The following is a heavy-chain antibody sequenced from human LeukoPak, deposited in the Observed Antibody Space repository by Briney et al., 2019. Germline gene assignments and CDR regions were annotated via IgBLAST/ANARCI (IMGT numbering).Heavy chain of an antibody. D-gene: IGHD2-15*01. CDR2: IYHTGST. CDR3: ARHRSGGYTNFDY. Sequence: SETLSLTCTVSGGSFSNHYWSWIRQPPGKGLEWIGYIYHTGSTNYNPSLKSRVTISVDTSKNQFSLKLSSVTAADTAVYYCARHRSGGYTNFDYWGQGTLVTVSS. CDR1: GGSFSNHY. J-gene: IGHJ4*02. V-gene: IGHV4-59*08.